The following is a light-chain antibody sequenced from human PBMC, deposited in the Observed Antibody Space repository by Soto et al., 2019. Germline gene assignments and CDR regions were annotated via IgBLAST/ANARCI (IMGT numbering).Light chain of an antibody. Sequence: EIVLTQSPGTLSLSPGERATLSCRASQSLSSNFLAWYQQKPGQAPRLLIYGASNRATGIPDRFSGSGSGTDFTLTISRLEPEDCAVYYCQQYNNSPPLTFGGGTKVEIK. J-gene: IGKJ4*01. CDR2: GAS. CDR1: QSLSSNF. V-gene: IGKV3-20*01. CDR3: QQYNNSPPLT.